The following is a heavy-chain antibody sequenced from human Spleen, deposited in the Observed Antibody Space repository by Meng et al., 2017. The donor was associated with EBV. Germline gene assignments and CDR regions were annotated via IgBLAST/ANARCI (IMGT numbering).Heavy chain of an antibody. D-gene: IGHD1-26*01. CDR1: HDSMSSSNW. Sequence: QVQIHEAGPGLVKPSGSLSLTCVVSHDSMSSSNWWTWVRQAPGKGLEWIGEIYFYGATNFNPSLKSRATMSIDTSKSQFSLDLKSVTAADTAVYYCARRKGGSFDYWGQGALVTVSS. J-gene: IGHJ4*02. CDR2: IYFYGAT. V-gene: IGHV4-4*02. CDR3: ARRKGGSFDY.